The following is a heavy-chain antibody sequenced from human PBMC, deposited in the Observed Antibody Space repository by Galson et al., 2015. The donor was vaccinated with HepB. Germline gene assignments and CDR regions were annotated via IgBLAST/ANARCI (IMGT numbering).Heavy chain of an antibody. CDR1: GFTFSSYA. Sequence: CAASGFTFSSYAMSWVRQAPGKGLEWVSAISGSGGSTYYADSVKGRFTISRDNSKNTLYLQMNSLRAEDTAVYYCAKDLSLGRIRFLEWLPHPDYWGQGTLVTVSS. CDR2: ISGSGGST. D-gene: IGHD3-3*01. V-gene: IGHV3-23*01. J-gene: IGHJ4*02. CDR3: AKDLSLGRIRFLEWLPHPDY.